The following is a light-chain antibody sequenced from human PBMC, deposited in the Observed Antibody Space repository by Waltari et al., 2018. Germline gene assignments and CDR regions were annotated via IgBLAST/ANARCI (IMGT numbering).Light chain of an antibody. J-gene: IGKJ2*01. CDR1: QGLVHSDGNTY. Sequence: VVMTQSPLSLPGTLGPPASISCRSSQGLVHSDGNTYLEWFQQRPGQSPRRLIYKVSNRDSGVPDRFSGSGSGTDFTLKISRVEAEDVGLYYCMQVTHWPHTFGQGTSLEI. CDR3: MQVTHWPHT. V-gene: IGKV2-30*02. CDR2: KVS.